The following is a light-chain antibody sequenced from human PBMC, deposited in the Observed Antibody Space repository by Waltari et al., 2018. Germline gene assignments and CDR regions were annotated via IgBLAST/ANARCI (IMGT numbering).Light chain of an antibody. Sequence: DIVMTQSPDSLAVALGERATIHCKSSQNVLHSSNNKNYLAWSQQKPGQPPKLLIYWASTRESGVPDRFSGSGSGTDFTLTISSLQAEDVAVYYCQQYYSTCQFGQGTKVEIK. V-gene: IGKV4-1*01. CDR2: WAS. CDR3: QQYYSTCQ. J-gene: IGKJ1*01. CDR1: QNVLHSSNNKNY.